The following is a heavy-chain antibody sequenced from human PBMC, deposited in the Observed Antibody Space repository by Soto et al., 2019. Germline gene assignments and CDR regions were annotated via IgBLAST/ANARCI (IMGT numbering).Heavy chain of an antibody. D-gene: IGHD6-13*01. V-gene: IGHV1-69*13. CDR3: ARKVGIAAAGTNWFDP. J-gene: IGHJ5*02. Sequence: GTSVKLSCEACGGSFRSYAISWVRQAPRQGLEWMGGIIPIFGTANYAQKFQGRVTITADESTSTAYMELSSLRSEDTAVYYCARKVGIAAAGTNWFDPWGQGTLVTVSS. CDR1: GGSFRSYA. CDR2: IIPIFGTA.